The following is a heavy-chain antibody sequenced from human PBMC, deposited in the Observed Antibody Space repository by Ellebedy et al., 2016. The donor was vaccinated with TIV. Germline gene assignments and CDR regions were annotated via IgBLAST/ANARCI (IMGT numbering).Heavy chain of an antibody. V-gene: IGHV3-23*01. Sequence: GESLKISCAASGFTFSIYAMSWVRQAPGKGLEWVPLNSGSGDRTYYADFVKGRFTISRDNSKNTVYLQMNSLRAEDTAVYYCPIPTYDGIQLPSDHWGQGTLVTVSS. J-gene: IGHJ4*02. D-gene: IGHD1-1*01. CDR1: GFTFSIYA. CDR3: PIPTYDGIQLPSDH. CDR2: NSGSGDRT.